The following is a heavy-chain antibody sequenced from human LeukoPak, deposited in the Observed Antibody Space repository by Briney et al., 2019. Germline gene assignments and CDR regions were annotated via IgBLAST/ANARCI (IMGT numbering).Heavy chain of an antibody. V-gene: IGHV3-11*04. Sequence: GGSLRLSCAASGFTFSDYYMSWIRQAPGKGLEWVSYISSSGSTIYYADSVKGRFTISRDNAKNSLYLQMSSLRPEDTAVYYCARGVLTAYAAFDFWGQGTLVTVSS. D-gene: IGHD2-21*02. J-gene: IGHJ4*02. CDR3: ARGVLTAYAAFDF. CDR2: ISSSGSTI. CDR1: GFTFSDYY.